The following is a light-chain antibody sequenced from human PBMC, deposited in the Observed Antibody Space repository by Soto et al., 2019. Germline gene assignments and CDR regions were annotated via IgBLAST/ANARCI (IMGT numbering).Light chain of an antibody. Sequence: EIVLTQSPGTLSSSPGERATLSCRASQSLRRSSLAWYQQKPGQAPRLLIYDASSRPTGIPDRFRDSGSGTDFTLTISRLEPEDFAVYYCQQYGSSPITFGRGTRLEMK. CDR1: QSLRRSS. J-gene: IGKJ5*01. V-gene: IGKV3-20*01. CDR2: DAS. CDR3: QQYGSSPIT.